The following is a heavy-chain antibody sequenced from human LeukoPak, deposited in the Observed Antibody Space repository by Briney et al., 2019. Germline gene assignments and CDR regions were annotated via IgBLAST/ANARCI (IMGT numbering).Heavy chain of an antibody. V-gene: IGHV1-18*01. CDR3: ARDFAAGTFWFDP. J-gene: IGHJ5*02. CDR1: GYTFTSYG. Sequence: ASVKVSCKASGYTFTSYGISWVRQAPGQGLEWTGWISAYNGNTNYAQKLQGRVTMTTDTSTGTAYMELRSLRSDDTAVYYCARDFAAGTFWFDPWSQGTLVTVSS. CDR2: ISAYNGNT. D-gene: IGHD6-13*01.